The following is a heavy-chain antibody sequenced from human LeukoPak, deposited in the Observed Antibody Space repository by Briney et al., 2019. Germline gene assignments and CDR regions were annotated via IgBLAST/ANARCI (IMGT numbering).Heavy chain of an antibody. CDR1: GFTFSSYA. V-gene: IGHV3-64*01. CDR2: ISSNGGST. D-gene: IGHD3-16*01. J-gene: IGHJ4*02. CDR3: AKRGVSQAYYFDY. Sequence: GGSLRLSCAASGFTFSSYAMHWVRQAPGKGLEYVSAISSNGGSTYYANSVKGRFTISRDNSKNTLYLQMNSLRAEDTAVYYCAKRGVSQAYYFDYWGQGTLVTVSS.